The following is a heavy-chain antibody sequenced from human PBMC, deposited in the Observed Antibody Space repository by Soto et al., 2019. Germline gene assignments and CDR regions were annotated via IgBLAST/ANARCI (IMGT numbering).Heavy chain of an antibody. CDR2: ISSSSSYI. V-gene: IGHV3-21*01. J-gene: IGHJ6*02. CDR1: GFTFSSYS. D-gene: IGHD3-9*01. Sequence: PGGSPRLSCAASGFTFSSYSMNWVRQAPGKGLEWVSSISSSSSYIYYADSVKGRFTISRDNAKNSLYLQMNSLRAEDTAVYYCARDPEYYDILTGSGMDAWGQGTTVTVSS. CDR3: ARDPEYYDILTGSGMDA.